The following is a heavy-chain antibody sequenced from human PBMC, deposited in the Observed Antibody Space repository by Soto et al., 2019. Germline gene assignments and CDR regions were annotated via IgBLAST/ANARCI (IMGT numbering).Heavy chain of an antibody. CDR3: ASXPQVTIFGVVTTRWFDP. D-gene: IGHD3-3*01. CDR2: IIPIFGTA. J-gene: IGHJ5*02. V-gene: IGHV1-69*13. Sequence: SVKVSCKASGGTFSSYAISWVRQAPGQGLEWMGGIIPIFGTANYAQKFQGRVTITADESTSTAYMELSSLRSEDTAVYYCASXPQVTIFGVVTTRWFDPWGQGTLVTVSS. CDR1: GGTFSSYA.